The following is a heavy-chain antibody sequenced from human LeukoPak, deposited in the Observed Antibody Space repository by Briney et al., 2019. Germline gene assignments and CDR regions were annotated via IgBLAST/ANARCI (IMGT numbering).Heavy chain of an antibody. CDR3: ARDPTVTTRSDY. D-gene: IGHD4-17*01. CDR1: GYTFTGYY. J-gene: IGHJ4*02. V-gene: IGHV1-2*02. Sequence: ASVKVSCKASGYTFTGYYMRWVRQAPGQGLEWMGWINPNSGGTNYAQKFQGRVTMTRDTSISTAYMELSRLRSDDTAVYYCARDPTVTTRSDYWGQGTLVTVSS. CDR2: INPNSGGT.